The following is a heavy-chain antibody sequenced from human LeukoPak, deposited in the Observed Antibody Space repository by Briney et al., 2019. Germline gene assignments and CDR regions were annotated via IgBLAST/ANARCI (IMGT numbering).Heavy chain of an antibody. J-gene: IGHJ3*02. CDR1: GYTFTVYY. CDR3: ASGVLLQGRGAFEI. Sequence: GASVKVSCKASGYTFTVYYIHMLRQAPGQSLEGMSWVIPNSGVTNYAQNFQGRVTMTRDATISTAYMEPSSLTYDDTAIYYCASGVLLQGRGAFEIWGQGSMVTVSS. D-gene: IGHD2-21*02. V-gene: IGHV1-2*02. CDR2: VIPNSGVT.